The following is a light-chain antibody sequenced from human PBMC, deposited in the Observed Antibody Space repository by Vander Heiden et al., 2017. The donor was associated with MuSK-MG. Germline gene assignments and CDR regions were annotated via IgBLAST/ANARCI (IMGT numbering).Light chain of an antibody. CDR3: QQRAEWPLT. CDR2: DAS. Sequence: DIVLTPSPGTLTLSPGERATLFCRASQNVGTDFAWYQQRLGQAPRLLICDASNRATGIPARFSGSGSGTDFTLTIDSLEPEDFALYYCQQRAEWPLTFGGGTKLEIK. V-gene: IGKV3-11*01. J-gene: IGKJ4*01. CDR1: QNVGTD.